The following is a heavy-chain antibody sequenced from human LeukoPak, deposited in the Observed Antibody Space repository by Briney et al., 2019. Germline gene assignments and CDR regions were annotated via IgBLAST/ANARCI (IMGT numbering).Heavy chain of an antibody. J-gene: IGHJ5*02. CDR2: IYWDDDK. Sequence: SGPTLVKPTQTLTLTCSLSGFSVNSSGVGVGWIRQPPGKALEWLALIYWDDDKRYSPSLESRLTITRDTSRNQVVLKMTNMDPVDTGTYFCAHRTMTTITGTTFNPSGQGILVTVSS. CDR1: GFSVNSSGVG. D-gene: IGHD1-1*01. CDR3: AHRTMTTITGTTFNP. V-gene: IGHV2-5*02.